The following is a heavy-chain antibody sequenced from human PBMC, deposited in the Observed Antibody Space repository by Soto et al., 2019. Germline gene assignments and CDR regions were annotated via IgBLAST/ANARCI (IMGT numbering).Heavy chain of an antibody. V-gene: IGHV3-21*01. CDR2: ISSSRSYI. J-gene: IGHJ5*02. D-gene: IGHD3-10*01. CDR3: ARSGSGSYYPHNWLDP. Sequence: GGSLRLSCVASGFTFSSYSMNWVRQAPGKGLEWVSSISSSRSYIYYADSVKGRFTISRDNAKNSLYLQMNSLRAEDTAVYYCARSGSGSYYPHNWLDPWGQGTLVTVSS. CDR1: GFTFSSYS.